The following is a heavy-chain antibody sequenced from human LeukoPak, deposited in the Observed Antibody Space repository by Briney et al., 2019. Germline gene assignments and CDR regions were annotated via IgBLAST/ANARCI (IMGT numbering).Heavy chain of an antibody. J-gene: IGHJ4*02. CDR1: GFTFSSYE. CDR3: ARGGTVTRKFDY. CDR2: ISSSGSTI. V-gene: IGHV3-48*03. Sequence: GGSLRLSCAASGFTFSSYEMNWVRQAPGKGLEWVSYISSSGSTIYYADSVKGRFTISRDNAKNSLYLQMNSLRAEDTAVYYCARGGTVTRKFDYWGQGTLVTVSS. D-gene: IGHD4-17*01.